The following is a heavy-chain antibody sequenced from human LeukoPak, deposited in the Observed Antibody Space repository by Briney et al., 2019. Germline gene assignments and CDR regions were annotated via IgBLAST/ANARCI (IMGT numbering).Heavy chain of an antibody. J-gene: IGHJ4*02. D-gene: IGHD3-3*02. CDR3: GNHFPHFDY. CDR2: VSYDGSDK. V-gene: IGHV3-30*18. Sequence: GGSLRLSCAASGFTFSSYGMHWVRQAPGKGLEWVAVVSYDGSDKYYADSVKGRFTVSRDNSKNTLYLRMNSLRAEDTAVYYCGNHFPHFDYWGQGTLVTVSS. CDR1: GFTFSSYG.